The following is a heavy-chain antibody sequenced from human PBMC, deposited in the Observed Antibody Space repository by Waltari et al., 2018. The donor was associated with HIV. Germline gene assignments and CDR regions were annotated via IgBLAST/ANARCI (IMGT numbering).Heavy chain of an antibody. CDR1: GFSVSKNR. CDR3: ARASHYIEFSTFDGDYYFDV. V-gene: IGHV3-74*01. D-gene: IGHD2-15*01. Sequence: VQLVESGGGSIKTGGSVRLPGTDTGFSVSKNRMAWVRQGPGKVLVWVARLNSDGSSRNYADAVKCRFVISRDNAINTVYLQLNSLRVEDTAMYFCARASHYIEFSTFDGDYYFDVWGRGTRVAVSS. CDR2: LNSDGSSR. J-gene: IGHJ4*02.